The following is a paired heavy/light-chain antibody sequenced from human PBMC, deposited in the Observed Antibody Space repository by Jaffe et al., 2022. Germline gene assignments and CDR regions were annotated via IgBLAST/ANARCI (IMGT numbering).Light chain of an antibody. J-gene: IGKJ2*01. CDR3: QQYNNWPPTYT. V-gene: IGKV3-15*01. CDR2: GAS. CDR1: QSVSSN. Sequence: EIVMTQSPATLSVSPGERATLSCRASQSVSSNLAWYQQKPGQAPRLLIYGASTRATGIPARFSGSGSGTEFTLTISSLQSEDFAVYYCQQYNNWPPTYTFGQGTKLEIK.
Heavy chain of an antibody. CDR1: GGTFSSYA. CDR3: ARDQYYYDSSGYYPQAKFDI. J-gene: IGHJ3*02. Sequence: QVQLVQSGAEVKKPGSSVKVSCKASGGTFSSYAISWVRQAPGQGLEWMGGIIPIFGTANYAQKFQGRVTITTDESTSTAYMELSSLRSEDTAVYYCARDQYYYDSSGYYPQAKFDIWGQGTMVTVSS. V-gene: IGHV1-69*05. CDR2: IIPIFGTA. D-gene: IGHD3-22*01.